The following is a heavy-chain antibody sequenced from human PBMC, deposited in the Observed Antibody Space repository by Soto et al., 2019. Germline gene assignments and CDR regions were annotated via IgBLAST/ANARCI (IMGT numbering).Heavy chain of an antibody. Sequence: EVQLVESGGGLGQPGGSLRLSCAASGFTFGNYELNWVRQAPGKGLEWVAYISSSASSIYYASSVKGRFTVSRDNAKNSLYLQMNSPTAEDTAVYYCARVPTYYSPYYSYAMDVWGRGTTVTVSS. CDR1: GFTFGNYE. V-gene: IGHV3-48*03. D-gene: IGHD2-21*01. J-gene: IGHJ6*02. CDR3: ARVPTYYSPYYSYAMDV. CDR2: ISSSASSI.